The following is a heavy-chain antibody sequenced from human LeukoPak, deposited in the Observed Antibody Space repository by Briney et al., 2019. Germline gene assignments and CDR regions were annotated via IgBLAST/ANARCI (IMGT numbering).Heavy chain of an antibody. V-gene: IGHV1-69*04. J-gene: IGHJ6*02. CDR1: GGTFSSYT. CDR2: IIPILGIA. Sequence: SVKVSCKASGGTFSSYTISWVRQAPGQGLEWMGRIIPILGIANYAQKFQGRVTITADKSTSTAYMELSRLRSEDTAVYYCARDLEMATIQGYYYYGMDVWGQGTTVTVSS. D-gene: IGHD5-24*01. CDR3: ARDLEMATIQGYYYYGMDV.